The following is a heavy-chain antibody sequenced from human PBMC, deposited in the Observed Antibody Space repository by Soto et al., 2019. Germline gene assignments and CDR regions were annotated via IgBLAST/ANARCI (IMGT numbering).Heavy chain of an antibody. CDR2: IYYSGST. CDR3: ESLFHCSSTGCYYYYGMDV. CDR1: GGSISSRNYY. Sequence: QLQLQESGPGLVKPSETLSLTCTVSGGSISSRNYYWGWIRQPPGKGLEWIGSIYYSGSTYYNPTSKSRVTMSIYTSKNQFSLKLSSVTAADTAVYYCESLFHCSSTGCYYYYGMDVWGQGTTVTVSS. D-gene: IGHD2-2*01. V-gene: IGHV4-39*01. J-gene: IGHJ6*02.